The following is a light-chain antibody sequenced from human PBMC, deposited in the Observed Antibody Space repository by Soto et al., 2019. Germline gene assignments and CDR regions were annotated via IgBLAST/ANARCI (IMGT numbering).Light chain of an antibody. CDR3: SSSTTTLTQV. CDR2: EVR. J-gene: IGLJ3*02. V-gene: IGLV2-14*01. Sequence: QSALTQPASVSGSPGQSITIACTGTNRDVGSYNLVSWYQQRPGEATKLIISEVRNRPSGISYRFTGSKSGNTASLTISGLQDEDEADYYCSSSTTTLTQVFGRGTKLTVL. CDR1: NRDVGSYNL.